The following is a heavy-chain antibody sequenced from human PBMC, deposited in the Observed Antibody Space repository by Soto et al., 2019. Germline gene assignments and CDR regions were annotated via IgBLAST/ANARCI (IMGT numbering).Heavy chain of an antibody. CDR3: AKVGMRYRGTFDY. D-gene: IGHD1-26*01. Sequence: GGSLRLSCAASGFTFSSYWMSWVRQAPGKGLEWVSNIRQGGGTKYYADSVKGRFTISRDNSKNTLYLQMNSLRAEDTAVYYCAKVGMRYRGTFDYWGQGTLVTVSS. J-gene: IGHJ4*02. CDR2: IRQGGGTK. CDR1: GFTFSSYW. V-gene: IGHV3-23*01.